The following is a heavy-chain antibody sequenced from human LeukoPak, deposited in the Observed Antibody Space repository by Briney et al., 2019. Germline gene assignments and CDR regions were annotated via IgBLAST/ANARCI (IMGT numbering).Heavy chain of an antibody. CDR3: AREPEEGDYVFNDAFDI. Sequence: GGSLRLSCAASGFTFSGSAMHWVRQASGKGLEWVGRIRSKANSYATAYAASVKGRFTISRDDSKNTAYLQMNSLKTEDTAVYYCAREPEEGDYVFNDAFDIWGQGTMVTVSS. CDR1: GFTFSGSA. V-gene: IGHV3-73*01. D-gene: IGHD4-17*01. CDR2: IRSKANSYAT. J-gene: IGHJ3*02.